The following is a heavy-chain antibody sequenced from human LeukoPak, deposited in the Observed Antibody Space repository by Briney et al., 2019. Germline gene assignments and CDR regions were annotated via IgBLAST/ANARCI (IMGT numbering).Heavy chain of an antibody. Sequence: GGSLRLSCAASGFTFSSYSMNWVRQAPGKGLEWVSYISSSSSTIYYADSVKGRFTISRDNAKNSLYLQMNSLRAEDTAVYYCARDDKEYSSSSGDYWGQGTLVTVSS. CDR3: ARDDKEYSSSSGDY. CDR1: GFTFSSYS. V-gene: IGHV3-48*04. D-gene: IGHD6-6*01. J-gene: IGHJ4*02. CDR2: ISSSSSTI.